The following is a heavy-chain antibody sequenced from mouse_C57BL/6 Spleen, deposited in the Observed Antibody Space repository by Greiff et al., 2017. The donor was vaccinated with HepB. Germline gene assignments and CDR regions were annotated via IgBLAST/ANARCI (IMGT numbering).Heavy chain of an antibody. V-gene: IGHV1-82*01. CDR3: ARLWLRRGAMDY. D-gene: IGHD2-2*01. J-gene: IGHJ4*01. Sequence: VQLRESGPELVKPGASVKISCKASGYAFSSSWMNWVKQRPGKGLEWIGRIYPGDGDTNYNGKFKGKATLTADKSSSTAYMQLSSLTSEDSAVYFCARLWLRRGAMDYWGQGTSVTVSS. CDR1: GYAFSSSW. CDR2: IYPGDGDT.